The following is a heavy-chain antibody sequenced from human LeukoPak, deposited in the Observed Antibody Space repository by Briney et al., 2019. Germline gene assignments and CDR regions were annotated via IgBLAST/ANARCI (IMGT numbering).Heavy chain of an antibody. D-gene: IGHD2-15*01. CDR1: GGSISSYY. J-gene: IGHJ5*02. Sequence: PSETLSLTCTVSGGSISSYYWSWIRQPPGKGLEWIGYIYYSGSTNYNPSLKSRVTISVDTSKNQFSLKLSSVTAADTAVYYCARHAVVVVAVFVCWFDPWGQGTLVTVSS. CDR3: ARHAVVVVAVFVCWFDP. V-gene: IGHV4-59*08. CDR2: IYYSGST.